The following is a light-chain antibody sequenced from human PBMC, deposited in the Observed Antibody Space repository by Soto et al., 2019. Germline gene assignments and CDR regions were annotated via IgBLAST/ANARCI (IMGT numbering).Light chain of an antibody. CDR2: AVS. J-gene: IGKJ1*01. Sequence: IHMTQSPSSLSASVGDRVTITCRASQYIGHYLGWYQQKPGKPPKRLIYAVSNLQSGVPSRFSGSAYATDFTLTINSLQPEDFATYFCLQDYDYSWTFGQGTKVDIK. CDR3: LQDYDYSWT. V-gene: IGKV1-6*01. CDR1: QYIGHY.